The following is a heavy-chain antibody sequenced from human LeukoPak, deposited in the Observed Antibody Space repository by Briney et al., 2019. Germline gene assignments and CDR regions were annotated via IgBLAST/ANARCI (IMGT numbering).Heavy chain of an antibody. CDR1: GDSVTSGGYF. J-gene: IGHJ3*02. Sequence: SETLSLTCTVSGDSVTSGGYFWTWIRQHPGKGLEWNGYISNSGTTSYNPSLKSRVPISVDTSNNQFSLRLSSVTAADTAVYYCARDVVVTSSPDAFDIWGQGTMVTVSS. V-gene: IGHV4-31*03. CDR2: ISNSGTT. CDR3: ARDVVVTSSPDAFDI. D-gene: IGHD2-21*02.